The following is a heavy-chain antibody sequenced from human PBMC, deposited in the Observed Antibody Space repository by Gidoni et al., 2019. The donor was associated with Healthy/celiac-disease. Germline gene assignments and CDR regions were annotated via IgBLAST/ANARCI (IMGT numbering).Heavy chain of an antibody. V-gene: IGHV3-49*05. CDR1: GLPFGDYA. CDR2: IGSQAYGGTT. D-gene: IGHD3-3*01. Sequence: EVQLVESGGGLVKPGRSLRLSCKASGLPFGDYAMSWFRQAPGRGLEGVGFIGSQAYGGTTEYAASVKGRFTISIDDSKSIAYLQMNSLKTEYTAVYYCTRSIRITIFGVVIPFDYWGQGTLVTVSS. CDR3: TRSIRITIFGVVIPFDY. J-gene: IGHJ4*02.